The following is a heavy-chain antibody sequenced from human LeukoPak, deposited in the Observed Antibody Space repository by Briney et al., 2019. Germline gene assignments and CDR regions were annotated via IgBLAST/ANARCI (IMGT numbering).Heavy chain of an antibody. D-gene: IGHD5-24*01. Sequence: SQTLSLTCTVSGGSIGSGAYYWNWIRQHPGKGLEWIGYIYYSGSTYYNPSLKSRVTISVDASKNQFSLKLSSVTAADTAVYYCARDLGDGYLANDYWGQGTLVTVSS. J-gene: IGHJ4*02. CDR2: IYYSGST. V-gene: IGHV4-31*03. CDR3: ARDLGDGYLANDY. CDR1: GGSIGSGAYY.